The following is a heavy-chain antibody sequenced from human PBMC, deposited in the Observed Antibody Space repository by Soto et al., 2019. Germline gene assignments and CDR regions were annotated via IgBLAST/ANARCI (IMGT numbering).Heavy chain of an antibody. CDR2: TYFRSKWYN. CDR3: AKGDNLGPKTGYAFDP. Sequence: SQTRSLTCAFSGSSVSSNTPSGNCIRQSPSRGLEWLGRTYFRSKWYNYYAVSVKSRIIINPDASNNQFSLQLNSVTPEDTAVYFCAKGDNLGPKTGYAFDPWGQGIMVTVSS. CDR1: GSSVSSNTPS. V-gene: IGHV6-1*01. D-gene: IGHD5-12*01. J-gene: IGHJ5*02.